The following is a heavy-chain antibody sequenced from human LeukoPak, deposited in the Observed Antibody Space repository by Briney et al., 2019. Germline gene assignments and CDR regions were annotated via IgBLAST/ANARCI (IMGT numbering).Heavy chain of an antibody. V-gene: IGHV1-18*01. CDR1: GYIFSDHG. CDR3: ARDGTGGATAGFDY. D-gene: IGHD3-16*01. Sequence: ASVKVSCKASGYIFSDHGISWVRQAPGQGLEWMGWISAYNGDTTYAQNLLGRVTMTTDASTSIAYLELRSLTSDDTAVYFRARDGTGGATAGFDYWGQGALVTVSS. CDR2: ISAYNGDT. J-gene: IGHJ4*02.